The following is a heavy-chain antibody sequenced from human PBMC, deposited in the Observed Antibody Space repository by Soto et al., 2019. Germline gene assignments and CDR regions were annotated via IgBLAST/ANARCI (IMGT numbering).Heavy chain of an antibody. J-gene: IGHJ5*02. Sequence: QVQLVQSGAEVKEPGASVKISCQTSGYTFTSNYVHWVRQAPGQGLEWMAVINPTGDNAVYAPKFQGDPTQTPARSTSTKYMEPSSLKSHDTAVYYCARDFSDTYKGRANGGSDPWGQGTLVTVSS. CDR1: GYTFTSNY. CDR3: ARDFSDTYKGRANGGSDP. D-gene: IGHD3-10*01. CDR2: INPTGDNA. V-gene: IGHV1-46*01.